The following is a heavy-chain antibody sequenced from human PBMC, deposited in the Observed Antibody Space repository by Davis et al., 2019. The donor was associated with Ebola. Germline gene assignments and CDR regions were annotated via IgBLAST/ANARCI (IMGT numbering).Heavy chain of an antibody. J-gene: IGHJ3*02. D-gene: IGHD4-23*01. CDR3: ARGPPQSRTDYGGNPLDAFDI. Sequence: ASVKVSCKASGYTFTSYYMHWVRQAPGQGLEWMGIINPSGGSTSYAQKFQGRVTMTRDTSTSTVYMELSSLRSEDTAVYYCARGPPQSRTDYGGNPLDAFDIWGQGTMVTVSS. CDR2: INPSGGST. CDR1: GYTFTSYY. V-gene: IGHV1-46*01.